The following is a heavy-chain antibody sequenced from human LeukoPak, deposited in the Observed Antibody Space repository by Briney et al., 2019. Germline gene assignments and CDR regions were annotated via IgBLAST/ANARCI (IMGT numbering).Heavy chain of an antibody. V-gene: IGHV4-59*08. J-gene: IGHJ5*02. CDR2: IHYSGST. D-gene: IGHD7-27*01. Sequence: SETLSLTCTVSGGSTSSSYWSWIRQPPGKGLEWIGYIHYSGSTNYNPSLKSRATISVDTSRAHFSLKLSSATATDTAAYYCARHDPGWFDTWGQGTLVTVSS. CDR1: GGSTSSSY. CDR3: ARHDPGWFDT.